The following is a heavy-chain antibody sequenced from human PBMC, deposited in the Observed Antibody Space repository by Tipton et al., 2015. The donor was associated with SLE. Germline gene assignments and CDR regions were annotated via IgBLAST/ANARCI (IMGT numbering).Heavy chain of an antibody. CDR3: GRDPYMYYFDN. D-gene: IGHD2-8*01. CDR2: ISYDGYKK. Sequence: SLRLSCAASGFTFSSYAMHWVRQAPGKGLEWVAVISYDGYKKYYADSVKGRFTISRDNSKNTLYLQMNSLRAEDTAVYYCGRDPYMYYFDNWGQGTLVTVSS. J-gene: IGHJ4*02. V-gene: IGHV3-30-3*01. CDR1: GFTFSSYA.